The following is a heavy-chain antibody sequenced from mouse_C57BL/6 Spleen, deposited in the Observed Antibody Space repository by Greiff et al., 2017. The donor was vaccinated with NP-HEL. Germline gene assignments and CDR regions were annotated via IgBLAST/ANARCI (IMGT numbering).Heavy chain of an antibody. CDR1: GYTFTSYD. J-gene: IGHJ1*03. V-gene: IGHV1-85*01. D-gene: IGHD1-1*01. Sequence: VQLQQSGPELVKPGASVKLSCKASGYTFTSYDINWVKQRPGQGLEWIGWIYPRDGSTKYNEKFKGKATLTVDTSSSTAYMELHSLTSEDSAVYFCARRGSPPYWYFDVWGTGTTVTVSS. CDR3: ARRGSPPYWYFDV. CDR2: IYPRDGST.